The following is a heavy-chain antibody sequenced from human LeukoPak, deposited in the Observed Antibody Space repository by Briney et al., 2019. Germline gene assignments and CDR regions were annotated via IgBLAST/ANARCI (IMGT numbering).Heavy chain of an antibody. D-gene: IGHD3-10*01. CDR1: GFTFSSYA. J-gene: IGHJ4*02. V-gene: IGHV3-23*01. Sequence: GGSLRLSCAASGFTFSSYAMSWVRQAPGRGLEWVSAISGSGGSTYYADSVKGRFTISRDNSKNTLYLQMNSLRAEDTAVYYCAKTQYYYGSGSLLDYWGQGTLVTVSS. CDR2: ISGSGGST. CDR3: AKTQYYYGSGSLLDY.